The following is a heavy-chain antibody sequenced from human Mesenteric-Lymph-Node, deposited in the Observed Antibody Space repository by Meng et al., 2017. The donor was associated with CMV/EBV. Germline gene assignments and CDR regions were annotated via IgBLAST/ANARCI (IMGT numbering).Heavy chain of an antibody. CDR2: ISGDGSST. V-gene: IGHV3-74*01. Sequence: GESLKISCAASGYTFSSYWMLWVRQAPGKGLEWVSRISGDGSSTDYADSVKGRFTISRDNAKNSLYLQMNSLRAEDTAVYYCATYFDYWGQGTLVTVSS. J-gene: IGHJ4*02. CDR1: GYTFSSYW. CDR3: ATYFDY.